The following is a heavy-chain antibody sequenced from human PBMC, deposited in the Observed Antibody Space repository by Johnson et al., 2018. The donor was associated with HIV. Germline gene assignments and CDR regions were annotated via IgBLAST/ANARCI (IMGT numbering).Heavy chain of an antibody. CDR2: IYSGGSS. J-gene: IGHJ3*02. CDR3: AKGADYADYEGAFDI. Sequence: VQLVESGGGLVQPGGSLRLSCAASDFTVGSIYMSWVRQAPGKGLEWVSLIYSGGSSYYADSVKGIFTISRDNSKNTLYLQMNSLRVEDTAVYYCAKGADYADYEGAFDIWGQGTMVTVSS. D-gene: IGHD4-17*01. V-gene: IGHV3-66*01. CDR1: DFTVGSIY.